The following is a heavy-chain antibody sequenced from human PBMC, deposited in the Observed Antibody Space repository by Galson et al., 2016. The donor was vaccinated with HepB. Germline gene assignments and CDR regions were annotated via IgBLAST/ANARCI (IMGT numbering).Heavy chain of an antibody. D-gene: IGHD3-10*01. CDR2: ANHGGSI. CDR3: ARHGLLWFGQLSYFGDFDL. J-gene: IGHJ2*01. V-gene: IGHV4-34*01. CDR1: GGSITGYY. Sequence: SETLSLTCAVSGGSITGYYWSWIRQSAGKGLEWIGEANHGGSINSNPSLESRLTISVDTSKNKFSLKLSSLIAADTAVYYCARHGLLWFGQLSYFGDFDLWGRGIPVTVSS.